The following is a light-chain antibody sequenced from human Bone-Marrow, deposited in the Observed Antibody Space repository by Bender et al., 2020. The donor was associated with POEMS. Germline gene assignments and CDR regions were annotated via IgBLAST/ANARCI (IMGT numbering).Light chain of an antibody. Sequence: SSDLTQPASASFSPGQTARITCSGDALSKQSAYWYQQRHGQAPVLMIYKDTVTPSGIPELFSGSSSDSTVTLSISGVQAEDEADYYCHTTDSSGTSWVFGGGTKLTVL. CDR1: ALSKQS. J-gene: IGLJ3*02. CDR2: KDT. CDR3: HTTDSSGTSWV. V-gene: IGLV3-25*03.